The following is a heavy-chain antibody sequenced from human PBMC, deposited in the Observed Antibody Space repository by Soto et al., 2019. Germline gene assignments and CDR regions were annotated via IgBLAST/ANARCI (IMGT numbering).Heavy chain of an antibody. D-gene: IGHD3-10*01. CDR1: GFTFGDYA. J-gene: IGHJ4*02. CDR2: IRSKAYGGTT. Sequence: GGSLRLSCTASGFTFGDYAMSWFRQAPGKGLEWVGFIRSKAYGGTTEYAASVKGRFTISRDDSKSIAYLQMNSLKTEDSAVYYCTRDALYGSGARFDYWGQGTLVTVSS. V-gene: IGHV3-49*03. CDR3: TRDALYGSGARFDY.